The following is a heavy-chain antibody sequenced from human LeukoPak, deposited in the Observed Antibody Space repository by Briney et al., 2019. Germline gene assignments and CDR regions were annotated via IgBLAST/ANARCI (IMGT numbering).Heavy chain of an antibody. CDR3: ARGDYDILTGLPTNYFDY. V-gene: IGHV3-33*08. Sequence: GGSLRLSCAASGFGIGGFAMTWVRQAPGKGLEWVAVIWYDGSNKYYADSVKGRFTISRDNSKNTLYLQMNSLRAEDTAVYYCARGDYDILTGLPTNYFDYWGQGTLVTVST. CDR1: GFGIGGFA. CDR2: IWYDGSNK. J-gene: IGHJ4*02. D-gene: IGHD3-9*01.